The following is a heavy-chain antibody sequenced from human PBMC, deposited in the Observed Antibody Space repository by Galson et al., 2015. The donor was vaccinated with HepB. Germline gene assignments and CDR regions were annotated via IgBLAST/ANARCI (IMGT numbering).Heavy chain of an antibody. CDR3: ARDHDSDFWSGYEAYYGMDV. J-gene: IGHJ6*02. V-gene: IGHV1-3*01. Sequence: SVKVSCKASGYTFTSYAMHWVRQAPGQRLEWMGWINAGNGNTKYSQKFQGRVTITRDTSASTAYMELSSLRSEDTAVYYCARDHDSDFWSGYEAYYGMDVWGQGTTVTVSS. CDR1: GYTFTSYA. CDR2: INAGNGNT. D-gene: IGHD3-3*01.